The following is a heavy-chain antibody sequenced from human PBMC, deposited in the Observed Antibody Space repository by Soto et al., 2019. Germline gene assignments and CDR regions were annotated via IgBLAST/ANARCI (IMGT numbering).Heavy chain of an antibody. CDR1: GYTFTTYY. D-gene: IGHD6-25*01. CDR3: ASSGGNPSWFDP. CDR2: INPIGGSA. Sequence: GASVKVSCKASGYTFTTYYVHWVRQAPGQGLEWMGRINPIGGSANNAQKFQGRVSITADESTNTAYMELSSLRSEDTAVYYCASSGGNPSWFDPWGQGTLVTVSS. J-gene: IGHJ5*02. V-gene: IGHV1-46*01.